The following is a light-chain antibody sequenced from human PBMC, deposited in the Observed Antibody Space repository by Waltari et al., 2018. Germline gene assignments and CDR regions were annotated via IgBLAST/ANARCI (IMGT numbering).Light chain of an antibody. J-gene: IGLJ3*02. CDR2: DTH. CDR3: LLSYSGLRV. V-gene: IGLV7-46*01. Sequence: QAVVTQEPSLTVSPGGTVTPTCGSSTGAVPSGHYPFWFQQKPGQAPRTLIYDTHNKHSWTPARFSGSLLGGKAALTLSGAQPEDEAEYYCLLSYSGLRVFGEGTKLTVL. CDR1: TGAVPSGHY.